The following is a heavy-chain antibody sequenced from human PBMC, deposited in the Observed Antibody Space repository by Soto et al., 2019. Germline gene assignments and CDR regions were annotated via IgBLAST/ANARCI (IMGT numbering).Heavy chain of an antibody. CDR2: IYWDDDK. J-gene: IGHJ4*02. Sequence: QITLKESGPTLVKPTQTLTLTCTFSGFSLSTSGVGVGWIRQPPGKALEWLALIYWDDDKRYSPSLKSRLTLTKDTANNQVVLTMTNMDPVDTATYYCAVLPGSGSYDYWGQGTLVTVSS. V-gene: IGHV2-5*02. D-gene: IGHD3-10*01. CDR1: GFSLSTSGVG. CDR3: AVLPGSGSYDY.